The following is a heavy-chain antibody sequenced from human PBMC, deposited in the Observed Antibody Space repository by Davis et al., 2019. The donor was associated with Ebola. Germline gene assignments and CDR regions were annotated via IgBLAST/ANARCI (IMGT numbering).Heavy chain of an antibody. CDR3: ARLGTRPPGYCSGGSCYGFDY. J-gene: IGHJ4*02. CDR1: GYIFTNYW. Sequence: GESLKISCKTSGYIFTNYWISWVRQMPGKGLEWMGRIDPSDSYINYSPSFQGHVTISVDKSITTAYLQWSSLKASDTAMYYCARLGTRPPGYCSGGSCYGFDYWGQGTLVTVSS. CDR2: IDPSDSYI. D-gene: IGHD2-15*01. V-gene: IGHV5-10-1*01.